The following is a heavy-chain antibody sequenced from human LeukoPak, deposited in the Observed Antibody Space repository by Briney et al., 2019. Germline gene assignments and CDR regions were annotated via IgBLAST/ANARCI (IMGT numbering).Heavy chain of an antibody. CDR3: ARGGTTYYYDSSGYYYPLFDY. CDR2: IKQDGSEK. J-gene: IGHJ4*02. D-gene: IGHD3-22*01. CDR1: GFTFSSYW. Sequence: PGGSLRLSCAASGFTFSSYWMSWVRQAPGRGLEWVANIKQDGSEKYYVDSVKGRFTISRDNAKNSLYLQMNSLRAEDTAVYYCARGGTTYYYDSSGYYYPLFDYWGQGTLVTVSS. V-gene: IGHV3-7*01.